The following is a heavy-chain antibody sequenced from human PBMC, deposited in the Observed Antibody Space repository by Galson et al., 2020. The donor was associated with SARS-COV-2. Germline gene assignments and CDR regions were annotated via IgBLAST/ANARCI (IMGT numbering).Heavy chain of an antibody. CDR1: GFTFSSYE. CDR2: ISSSGSTI. V-gene: IGHV3-48*03. CDR3: ARDSCGDGYNLGSCRDWITFDY. Sequence: GESLKISCAASGFTFSSYEMNWVRQAPGKGLEWVSYISSSGSTIYYADSVKGRFTISRDNAKNSLYLQMNSLRAEDTAVYYCARDSCGDGYNLGSCRDWITFDYWGQGTLVTVSS. D-gene: IGHD2-21*01. J-gene: IGHJ4*02.